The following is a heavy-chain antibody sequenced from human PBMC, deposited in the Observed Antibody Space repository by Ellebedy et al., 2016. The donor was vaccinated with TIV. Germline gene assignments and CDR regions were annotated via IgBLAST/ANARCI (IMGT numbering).Heavy chain of an antibody. CDR2: VSGYNGNT. J-gene: IGHJ4*02. V-gene: IGHV1-18*01. CDR3: ARTSRYAYSSSCDY. Sequence: AASVKVSCKASAYTFMSYSIAWVRQAPGQGLEWMGWVSGYNGNTNYAQKVQGRVTMTTDTSTNTAYMELRSLTSDDTAVYFCARTSRYAYSSSCDYWGQGTLVTVSS. D-gene: IGHD6-13*01. CDR1: AYTFMSYS.